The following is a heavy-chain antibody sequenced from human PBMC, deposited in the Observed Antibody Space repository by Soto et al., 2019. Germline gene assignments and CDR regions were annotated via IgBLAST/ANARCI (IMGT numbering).Heavy chain of an antibody. V-gene: IGHV3-23*01. D-gene: IGHD3-3*01. CDR3: AKLRFLEWLLASLYYYYGMDV. Sequence: PWGSLRLSCAASGFTFSSYAMSWVRQAPGKGLEWVSAISGSGGSTYYADSVKGRFTISRDNSKNTLYLQMNSLRAEDTAVYYCAKLRFLEWLLASLYYYYGMDVWGQGTTVTVSS. CDR1: GFTFSSYA. CDR2: ISGSGGST. J-gene: IGHJ6*02.